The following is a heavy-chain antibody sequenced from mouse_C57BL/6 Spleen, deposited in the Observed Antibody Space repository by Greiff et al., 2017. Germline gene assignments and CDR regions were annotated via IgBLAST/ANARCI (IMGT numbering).Heavy chain of an antibody. CDR1: GYTFTDHT. D-gene: IGHD1-1*01. J-gene: IGHJ1*03. V-gene: IGHV1-78*01. CDR3: AVYYGNIYGYFDV. CDR2: IYPRDGST. Sequence: VQLQQSDAELVKPGASVKISCKVSGYTFTDHTIHWMKQRPEQGLEWIGYIYPRDGSTKYNEKFKGKATLTADKSSSTAYMQLNSLTSEDSAVYFCAVYYGNIYGYFDVWGTGTTGTVSS.